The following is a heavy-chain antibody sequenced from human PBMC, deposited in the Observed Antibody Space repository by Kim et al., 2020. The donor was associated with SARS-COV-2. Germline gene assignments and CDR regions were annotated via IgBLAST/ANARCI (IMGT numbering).Heavy chain of an antibody. V-gene: IGHV1-3*01. CDR3: ARGIRYFDYFDY. Sequence: ASVKVSCKASGYTFTSYAMHWVRQAPGQRLEWMGWINAGNGNTKYSQKFQGRVTITRDTSASTAYMELSSLRSEDTAVYYCARGIRYFDYFDYWGQGTLVTVSS. CDR1: GYTFTSYA. CDR2: INAGNGNT. D-gene: IGHD3-9*01. J-gene: IGHJ4*02.